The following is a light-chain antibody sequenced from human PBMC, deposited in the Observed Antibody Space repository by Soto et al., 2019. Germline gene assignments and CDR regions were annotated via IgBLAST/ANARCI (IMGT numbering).Light chain of an antibody. Sequence: QSVLTQPASVSGSPGQSITISCNGTSSDVGGYNYVSWYQQHPGKAPKLMIYGVTNRPSGVSNRFSGSKSGNTASLTISGLQAEDEADYYCSSHTSTNTRVFGGGTKVTVL. J-gene: IGLJ3*02. V-gene: IGLV2-14*03. CDR3: SSHTSTNTRV. CDR2: GVT. CDR1: SSDVGGYNY.